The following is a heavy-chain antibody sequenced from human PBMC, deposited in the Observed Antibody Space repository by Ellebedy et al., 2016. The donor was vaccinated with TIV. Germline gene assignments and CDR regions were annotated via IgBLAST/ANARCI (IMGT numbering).Heavy chain of an antibody. V-gene: IGHV1-2*02. CDR1: GYTFTGYY. CDR3: ATPYPAGTGYYYYGMDV. Sequence: AASVKVSCKASGYTFTGYYMHWVRQAPGQGLEWMGWINPNSGGTNYAQKFQGRVTMTRDTSISTAYMELSRLRSDDTAVYYCATPYPAGTGYYYYGMDVWGQGTTVTVSS. D-gene: IGHD6-13*01. J-gene: IGHJ6*02. CDR2: INPNSGGT.